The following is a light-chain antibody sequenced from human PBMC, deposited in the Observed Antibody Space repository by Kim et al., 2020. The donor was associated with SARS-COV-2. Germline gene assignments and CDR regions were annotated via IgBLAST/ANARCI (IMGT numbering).Light chain of an antibody. Sequence: SPGERATLSCRASQSVSGIYLAWYQQKRGQAPRLLIYSASTRATGIPDRFSGSGSGTDFTLTISRLEPEDFAVYYCQQFGDSPMTFGQGTKVDIK. CDR2: SAS. CDR1: QSVSGIY. V-gene: IGKV3-20*01. J-gene: IGKJ1*01. CDR3: QQFGDSPMT.